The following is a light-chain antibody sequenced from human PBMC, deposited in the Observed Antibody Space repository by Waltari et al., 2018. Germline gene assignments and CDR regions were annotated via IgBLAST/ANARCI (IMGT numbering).Light chain of an antibody. J-gene: IGKJ4*01. CDR3: QQYGSSPIALT. V-gene: IGKV3-20*01. Sequence: EIVLTQSPGTLSLSPGERATLSCRASQSVSSSYLAWYQQKPGQAPRLLIYGASSRATGIPDRCSGSGSGTDFTLTISRLEPEDFAVYYCQQYGSSPIALTFGGGTKVEIK. CDR1: QSVSSSY. CDR2: GAS.